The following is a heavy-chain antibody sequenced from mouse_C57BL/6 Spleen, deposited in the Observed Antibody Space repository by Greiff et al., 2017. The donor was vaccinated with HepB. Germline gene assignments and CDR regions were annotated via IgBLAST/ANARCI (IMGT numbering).Heavy chain of an antibody. J-gene: IGHJ1*03. V-gene: IGHV3-6*01. D-gene: IGHD1-1*01. Sequence: EVKLVESGPGLVKPSQSLSLTCSVTGYSITSGYYWNWIRQFPGNKLEWMGYISYDGSNNYNPSLKNRISITRDTSKNQFFLKLNSVTTEDTATYYCARDPDYGSSYWYFDVWGTGTTVTVSS. CDR3: ARDPDYGSSYWYFDV. CDR1: GYSITSGYY. CDR2: ISYDGSN.